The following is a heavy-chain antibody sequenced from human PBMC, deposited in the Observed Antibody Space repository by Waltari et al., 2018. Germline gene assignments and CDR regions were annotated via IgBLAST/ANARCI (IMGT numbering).Heavy chain of an antibody. D-gene: IGHD3-3*01. V-gene: IGHV3-23*01. CDR1: RFIFSNFA. CDR2: ISGTSDKT. J-gene: IGHJ3*02. CDR3: AKGRGNKLDFIDGFDI. Sequence: EVYLLESGGDLVLPGGSLRLSCAASRFIFSNFAMTWVREAPGKGWDGGSSISGTSDKTYYADAGKGRFTISRDNSKNTLYLQINSLRADDTAVYYCAKGRGNKLDFIDGFDIWGQGTMVTVSP.